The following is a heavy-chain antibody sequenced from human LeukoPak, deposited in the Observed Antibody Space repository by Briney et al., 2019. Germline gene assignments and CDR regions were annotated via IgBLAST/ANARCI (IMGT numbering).Heavy chain of an antibody. V-gene: IGHV3-53*01. Sequence: GGSLRLSCAASGFTVSSNDMNWVRQAPGKGLEWVSLIYSGGSTYYADSVKGRFIISRDNSKNTLYLQMNSLRAEDTAVYYCATNLGVLWFGGFDYWGQGTLVTVPS. CDR2: IYSGGST. J-gene: IGHJ4*02. CDR1: GFTVSSND. CDR3: ATNLGVLWFGGFDY. D-gene: IGHD3-10*01.